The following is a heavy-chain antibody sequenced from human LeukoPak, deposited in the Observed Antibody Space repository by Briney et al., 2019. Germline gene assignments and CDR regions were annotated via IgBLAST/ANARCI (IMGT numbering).Heavy chain of an antibody. V-gene: IGHV4-4*07. CDR2: IYTSGST. J-gene: IGHJ4*02. D-gene: IGHD1-26*01. CDR1: GGSISSYY. CDR3: ARGGEVGATSGEFDY. Sequence: SETLSLTCTVSGGSISSYYWSWIRQPAGKGLEWIGRIYTSGSTNYNPSLKSRVTMSVDTSKNQFSLKLSSVTAADTAVYYCARGGEVGATSGEFDYWGQGTLVTVSS.